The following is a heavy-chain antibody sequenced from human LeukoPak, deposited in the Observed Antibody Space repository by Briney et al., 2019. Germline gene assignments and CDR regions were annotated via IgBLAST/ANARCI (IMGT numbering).Heavy chain of an antibody. CDR3: ARRLYYYYYMDV. J-gene: IGHJ6*03. V-gene: IGHV3-21*01. CDR2: ISSSSSYI. CDR1: GFTFSSYA. Sequence: GGSLRLSCAASGFTFSSYAMHWVRQAPGKGLEWVSSISSSSSYIYYADSVKGRFTISRDNAKNSLYLQMNSLRAEDTAVYYCARRLYYYYYMDVWGKGTTVTVSS.